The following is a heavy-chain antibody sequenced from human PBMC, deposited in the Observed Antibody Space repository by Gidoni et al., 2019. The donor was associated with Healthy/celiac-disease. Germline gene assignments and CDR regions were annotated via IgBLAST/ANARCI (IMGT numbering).Heavy chain of an antibody. Sequence: QVQLVQSGAEVKKPGASVKVSCKASGYTFTSYAMHWVRQAPGQRLEWMGWINAGNGNTKYSQKFQGRVTITRDTSASTAYMELSSLRSEDTAVYYCAREGPSIAARSWFDPWGQGTLVTVSS. D-gene: IGHD6-6*01. J-gene: IGHJ5*02. CDR2: INAGNGNT. V-gene: IGHV1-3*01. CDR3: AREGPSIAARSWFDP. CDR1: GYTFTSYA.